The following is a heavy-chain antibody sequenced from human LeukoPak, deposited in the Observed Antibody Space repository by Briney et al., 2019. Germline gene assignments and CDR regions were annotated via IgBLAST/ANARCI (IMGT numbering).Heavy chain of an antibody. D-gene: IGHD7-27*01. CDR1: GFTFGSYS. Sequence: PGGSLRLSCAASGFTFGSYSMNWVRQAPGKGLEWVSSISSSSSYIYYADSVKGRFTISRDNAKNSLYLQMNSLRAEDTAVYYCARSQLGGKYYFDYWGQGTLVTVSS. V-gene: IGHV3-21*01. CDR3: ARSQLGGKYYFDY. CDR2: ISSSSSYI. J-gene: IGHJ4*02.